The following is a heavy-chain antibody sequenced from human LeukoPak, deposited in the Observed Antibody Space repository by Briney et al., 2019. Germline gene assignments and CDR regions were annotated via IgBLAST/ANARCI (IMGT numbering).Heavy chain of an antibody. J-gene: IGHJ3*02. CDR3: ARDLRIVGALPPAFDI. V-gene: IGHV4-30-4*08. CDR2: IFYSGNT. D-gene: IGHD1-26*01. Sequence: SQTLSLTCTVSGGSINSGDYYWSWIRQPPGKGLEWIGYIFYSGNTYYNPSLKSRVTISVDKSKNQFSLKLSSVTAADTAVYYCARDLRIVGALPPAFDIWGQGTMVTVSS. CDR1: GGSINSGDYY.